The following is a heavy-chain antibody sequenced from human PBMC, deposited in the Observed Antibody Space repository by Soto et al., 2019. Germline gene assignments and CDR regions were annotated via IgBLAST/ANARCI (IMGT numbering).Heavy chain of an antibody. Sequence: ASVKVSCKASGGTFSSYTISWVRQAPGQGLEWMGRIIPILGIANYAQKFQGRVTITADKSTSTAYMELSSLRSEDTAVYYCARDDFTMVRGVPFDPWGQGTLVTVSS. CDR3: ARDDFTMVRGVPFDP. V-gene: IGHV1-69*04. D-gene: IGHD3-10*01. CDR1: GGTFSSYT. CDR2: IIPILGIA. J-gene: IGHJ5*02.